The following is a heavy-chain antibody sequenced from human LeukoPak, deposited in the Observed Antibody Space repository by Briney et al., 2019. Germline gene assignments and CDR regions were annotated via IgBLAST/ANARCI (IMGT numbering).Heavy chain of an antibody. CDR2: INPNSGGT. CDR1: GYTFTGYY. V-gene: IGHV1-2*02. CDR3: ARVAVCTSCYTEHFDY. J-gene: IGHJ4*02. Sequence: ASVKVSFKSSGYTFTGYYMHWVRQAPGQGLGWMGWINPNSGGTNYAQKFQGRVTMTRDTSISTAYMELSRLRSDDTAVYYCARVAVCTSCYTEHFDYWGQGTLVTVSS. D-gene: IGHD2-2*02.